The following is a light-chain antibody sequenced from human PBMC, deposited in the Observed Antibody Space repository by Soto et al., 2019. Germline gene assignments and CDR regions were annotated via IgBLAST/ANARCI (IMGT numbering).Light chain of an antibody. CDR1: QSVDNN. CDR2: GAS. CDR3: QQYKNWPPET. Sequence: DIVMTQSPGTLSVSPGERATLSCRASQSVDNNVAWYQQKPGLAPRILIYGASTRATGISARFSGSGSGTEFTLTISSLQSEDFAVYYCQQYKNWPPETFGPGTKVDIK. V-gene: IGKV3-15*01. J-gene: IGKJ3*01.